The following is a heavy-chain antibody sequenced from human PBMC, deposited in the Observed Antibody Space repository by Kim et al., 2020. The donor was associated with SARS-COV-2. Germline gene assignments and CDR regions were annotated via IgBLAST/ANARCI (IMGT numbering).Heavy chain of an antibody. D-gene: IGHD4-17*01. CDR1: GFTFDDYA. Sequence: GGSLRLSCAASGFTFDDYAMHWVRQAPGKGLEWVSGISWNSGSIGYADSVKGRFTISRDNAKNSLYLQMNSLRAEDTALYYCAKDKGGGLRSFLYGMDVWGQGTTVTVSS. V-gene: IGHV3-9*01. J-gene: IGHJ6*02. CDR2: ISWNSGSI. CDR3: AKDKGGGLRSFLYGMDV.